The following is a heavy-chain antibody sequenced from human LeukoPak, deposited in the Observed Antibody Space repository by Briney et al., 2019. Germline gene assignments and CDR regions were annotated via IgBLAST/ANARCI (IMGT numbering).Heavy chain of an antibody. V-gene: IGHV4-39*07. CDR3: ARDTPDSSSWYEYYYGMDV. J-gene: IGHJ6*02. Sequence: SETLSLTCTVSGGSISSSSYYWGWIRQPPGKGLEWIGSIYYSGGTYYNPSLKSRVTISVDTSKNQFSLKLSSVTAADTAVYYCARDTPDSSSWYEYYYGMDVWGQGTTVTVSS. D-gene: IGHD6-13*01. CDR2: IYYSGGT. CDR1: GGSISSSSYY.